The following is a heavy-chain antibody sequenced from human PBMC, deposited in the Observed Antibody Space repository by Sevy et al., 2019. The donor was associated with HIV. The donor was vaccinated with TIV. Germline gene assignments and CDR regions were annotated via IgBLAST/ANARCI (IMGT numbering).Heavy chain of an antibody. D-gene: IGHD4-17*01. V-gene: IGHV3-53*01. J-gene: IGHJ5*02. CDR1: GFTVSSKY. CDR3: ARADYGDYSNWFDP. Sequence: GGSLRLSCAASGFTVSSKYMSWVRQAPGKGLEWVSLIYSGGRTSYADSVKGRFTIFGDNSKNTLYLQMSSLRAEDTDVYYCARADYGDYSNWFDPWGQGTLVTVSS. CDR2: IYSGGRT.